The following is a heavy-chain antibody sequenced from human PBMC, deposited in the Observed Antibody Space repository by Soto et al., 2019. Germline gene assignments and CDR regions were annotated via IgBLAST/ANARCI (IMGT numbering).Heavy chain of an antibody. CDR3: ARGASNWQYFDY. J-gene: IGHJ4*02. D-gene: IGHD4-4*01. Sequence: PSETLSLTCTVSDASIRGYYWSWIRQPPWKGLEWIGYFHYSGISNYNSSLKSRVTMSLDTSKNQFSLKLSSVSAADTAIYYCARGASNWQYFDYWGQGALVTVSS. V-gene: IGHV4-59*01. CDR1: DASIRGYY. CDR2: FHYSGIS.